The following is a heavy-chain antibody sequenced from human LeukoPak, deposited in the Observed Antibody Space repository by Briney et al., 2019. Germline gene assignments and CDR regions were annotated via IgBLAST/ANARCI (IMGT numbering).Heavy chain of an antibody. V-gene: IGHV4-39*07. J-gene: IGHJ4*02. Sequence: SETLSLTCTVSGGSISSSSYYWGWIRQPPGKGLEWIGSIYYSGSTYYNPSLKSRVTISVDTSKNQFSLKLSSVTAADTAVYYCTSLHGDGYSGYDYMRGFDYWGQGTLVTVSS. CDR3: TSLHGDGYSGYDYMRGFDY. CDR1: GGSISSSSYY. D-gene: IGHD5-12*01. CDR2: IYYSGST.